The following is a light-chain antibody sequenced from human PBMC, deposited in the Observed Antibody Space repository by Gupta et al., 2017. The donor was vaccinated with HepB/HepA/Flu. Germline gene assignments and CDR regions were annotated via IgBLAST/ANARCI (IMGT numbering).Light chain of an antibody. Sequence: SVLTQPPSASVPPGQRVTISCSGSSSNIGSNTVIWYQQLPGTAPKLLIYSNIQRPSGVPVRFSGSKSGTADSLSISGLQAEDEADYHCAAWDDSLNGWVFGGGTKLTVL. CDR3: AAWDDSLNGWV. CDR1: SSNIGSNT. CDR2: SNI. J-gene: IGLJ3*02. V-gene: IGLV1-44*01.